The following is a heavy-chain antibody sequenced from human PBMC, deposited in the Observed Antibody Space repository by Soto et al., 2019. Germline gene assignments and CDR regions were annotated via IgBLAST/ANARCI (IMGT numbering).Heavy chain of an antibody. J-gene: IGHJ6*02. CDR2: ISSSST. D-gene: IGHD3-22*01. Sequence: GGSLRLSCAASGFTFSSYNMNWVRQAPGKGLEWVSFISSSSTYADSVKGRFTISRDNAKNSLSLQMNSLRAEDTAVYYCARALPGYYDSSGYYYPGYGMDVRGQGTTVTAP. CDR1: GFTFSSYN. V-gene: IGHV3-21*01. CDR3: ARALPGYYDSSGYYYPGYGMDV.